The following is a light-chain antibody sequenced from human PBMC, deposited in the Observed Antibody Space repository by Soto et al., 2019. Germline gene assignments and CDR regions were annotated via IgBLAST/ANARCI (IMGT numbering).Light chain of an antibody. Sequence: EIVLTQSPVTLSLSPGEGATLSCRASQSVRNRYLAWYQQKPGQAPRLLIYGASFRPTGTPDRFSGSGSETDFTLTISRLEPEDFAVYYCQQYGRSPYTFGQGTKVDIK. CDR2: GAS. J-gene: IGKJ2*01. CDR3: QQYGRSPYT. V-gene: IGKV3-20*01. CDR1: QSVRNRY.